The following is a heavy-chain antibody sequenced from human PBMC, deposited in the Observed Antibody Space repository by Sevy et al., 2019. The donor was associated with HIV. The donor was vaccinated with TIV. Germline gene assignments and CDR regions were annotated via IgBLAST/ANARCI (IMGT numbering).Heavy chain of an antibody. CDR1: GFTFSSYA. V-gene: IGHV3-30-3*01. CDR2: ISYDGSNK. Sequence: GGSLRLSCAASGFTFSSYAMHWVRQAPGKGLEWVAVISYDGSNKYYADSVKGRFTISRDNSKNTPYLQMNSLRAEDTAVYYCARDHGVAGTYYYYYGMDVWGQGTTVTVSS. CDR3: ARDHGVAGTYYYYYGMDV. J-gene: IGHJ6*02. D-gene: IGHD6-19*01.